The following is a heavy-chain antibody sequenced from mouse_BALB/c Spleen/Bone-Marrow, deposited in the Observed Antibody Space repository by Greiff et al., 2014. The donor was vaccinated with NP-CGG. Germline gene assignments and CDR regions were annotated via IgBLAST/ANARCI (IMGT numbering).Heavy chain of an antibody. V-gene: IGHV5-17*02. CDR1: GFTFSSSG. Sequence: EVMLVESGGGLVQPGGSRKLSCAASGFTFSSSGMHWVRQAPERGLEWVAYISSGSSTIFYADTVKGRFTISRDNPKNTLFLQMTSLRSEDTAMYYCARGGNWEDFDYWGQGTTLTVSS. CDR3: ARGGNWEDFDY. D-gene: IGHD4-1*01. CDR2: ISSGSSTI. J-gene: IGHJ2*01.